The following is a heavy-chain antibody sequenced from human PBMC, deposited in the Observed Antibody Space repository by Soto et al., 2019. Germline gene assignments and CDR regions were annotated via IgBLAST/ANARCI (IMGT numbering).Heavy chain of an antibody. V-gene: IGHV3-33*01. CDR3: ARDAAAARLDAFDI. CDR1: GFTFSSYG. Sequence: PGGSLRLSCAASGFTFSSYGMHWVRQAPGKGLEWVAVIWYDGSNKYYADSVKGRFTISRDNSKNTLYLQMNSLRAEDTAVYYCARDAAAARLDAFDIWGQGTMVTV. CDR2: IWYDGSNK. J-gene: IGHJ3*02. D-gene: IGHD6-13*01.